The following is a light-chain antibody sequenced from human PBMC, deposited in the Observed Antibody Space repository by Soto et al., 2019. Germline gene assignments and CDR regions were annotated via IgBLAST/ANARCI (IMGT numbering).Light chain of an antibody. CDR2: DVS. J-gene: IGLJ1*01. CDR1: SSDVGYFNH. V-gene: IGLV2-14*03. Sequence: QSVLTQPASVSGSPGQSITISCTGTSSDVGYFNHVSWYQQHPGKAPKLMIYDVSDRPSGVSNRFSGSKSANTASLTISGLQAEDEADYYCSSYTSSITYVFGTGTKFTVL. CDR3: SSYTSSITYV.